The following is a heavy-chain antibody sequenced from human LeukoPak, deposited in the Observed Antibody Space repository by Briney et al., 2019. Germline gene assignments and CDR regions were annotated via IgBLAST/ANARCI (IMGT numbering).Heavy chain of an antibody. Sequence: SVTVSCKASGGTFSSYAISWVRQAPGQGLEWMGGIIPIFGTANYAQKFQGRVTITADESTSTAYMELSSLRSEDTAVYYCAREGGSSTRAYYYYGMDVWGKGTTVTVSS. J-gene: IGHJ6*04. V-gene: IGHV1-69*01. CDR3: AREGGSSTRAYYYYGMDV. CDR1: GGTFSSYA. CDR2: IIPIFGTA. D-gene: IGHD6-13*01.